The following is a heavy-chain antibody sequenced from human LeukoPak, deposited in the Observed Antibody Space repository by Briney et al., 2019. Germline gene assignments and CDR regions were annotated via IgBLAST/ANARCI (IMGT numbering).Heavy chain of an antibody. CDR1: GFTFSGYS. J-gene: IGHJ4*02. D-gene: IGHD6-13*01. V-gene: IGHV3-48*01. Sequence: GGSLRLSCAASGFTFSGYSMNWVRQAPGKGLEWVSYISRDSSVIYYADSLKGRFTISRDNAKNSLYLQMNSLRAEDTAVFYCARVRAAAEGTTFDYWGQGTLVTVSS. CDR2: ISRDSSVI. CDR3: ARVRAAAEGTTFDY.